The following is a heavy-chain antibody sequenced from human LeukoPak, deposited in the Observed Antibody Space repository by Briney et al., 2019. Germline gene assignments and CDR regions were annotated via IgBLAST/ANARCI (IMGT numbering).Heavy chain of an antibody. V-gene: IGHV7-4-1*02. CDR3: ARGARWGQQKVIIYGMDI. D-gene: IGHD6-13*01. CDR1: GYTFTSYA. Sequence: GASAKVSCKASGYTFTSYAMNWVRQAPGQGLEWMGWINTNTGNPTYAQGFTGRFVFSLDASVSTAYLQISNLKAEDTAVYYCARGARWGQQKVIIYGMDIWGQGTTVTVSS. J-gene: IGHJ6*02. CDR2: INTNTGNP.